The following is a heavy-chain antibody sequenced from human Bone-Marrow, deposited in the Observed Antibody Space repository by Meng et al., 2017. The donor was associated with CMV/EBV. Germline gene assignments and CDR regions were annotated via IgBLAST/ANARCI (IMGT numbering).Heavy chain of an antibody. Sequence: SETLSLTCTVSGGSVSSGSYYWSWIRQPPGKGLEWIGEINHSGSTNYNPSLKSRVTISVDTSKNQFSLKLSSVTAADTAVYYCARLKGSYYFDYWGQGTLVTVSS. CDR2: INHSGST. V-gene: IGHV4-39*07. J-gene: IGHJ4*02. CDR3: ARLKGSYYFDY. CDR1: GGSVSSGSYY.